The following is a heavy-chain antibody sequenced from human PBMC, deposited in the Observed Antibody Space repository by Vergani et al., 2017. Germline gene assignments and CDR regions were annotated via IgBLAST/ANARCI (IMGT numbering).Heavy chain of an antibody. CDR3: AREAAAGTGYFDY. D-gene: IGHD6-13*01. V-gene: IGHV3-30-3*01. J-gene: IGHJ4*02. CDR2: KSYDGSNK. CDR1: GFTFSSYA. Sequence: VQLVESGGGVVQPGRSLRLSCAASGFTFSSYAMHWVRQAPGKGLEWVAVKSYDGSNKYYADSVKGRFTISRDNSKNTLYLQMNSLRAEDTAVYYCAREAAAGTGYFDYWGQGTLVTVSS.